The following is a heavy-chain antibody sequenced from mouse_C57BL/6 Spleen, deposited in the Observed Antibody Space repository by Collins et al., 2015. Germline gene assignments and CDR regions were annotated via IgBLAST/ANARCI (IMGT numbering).Heavy chain of an antibody. CDR1: GFSLTSYG. J-gene: IGHJ4*01. CDR3: ARNYYGNSYYAMDY. Sequence: QVQLKESGPGLVAPSQSLSITCTVSGFSLTSYGVHWVRQPPGKGLEWLVVIWSDGSTTYNSALKSRLSISKDNSKSQVFLKMNSLQTDDTAMYYCARNYYGNSYYAMDYWGQGTSVTVSS. V-gene: IGHV2-6*02. CDR2: IWSDGST. D-gene: IGHD2-1*01.